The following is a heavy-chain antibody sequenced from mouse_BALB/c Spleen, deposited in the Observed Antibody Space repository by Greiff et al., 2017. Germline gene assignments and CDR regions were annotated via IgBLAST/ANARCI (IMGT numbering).Heavy chain of an antibody. V-gene: IGHV5-6-5*01. D-gene: IGHD4-1*01. CDR3: ARNWEAY. J-gene: IGHJ3*01. CDR2: ISSGGST. CDR1: GFTFSSYA. Sequence: EVMLVASGGGLVKPGGSLKLSCAASGFTFSSYAMSWVRQTPEKRLEWVASISSGGSTYYPDSVKGRFTISRDNARNILYLQMSSLRSEDTAMYYCARNWEAYWGQGTLVTVSA.